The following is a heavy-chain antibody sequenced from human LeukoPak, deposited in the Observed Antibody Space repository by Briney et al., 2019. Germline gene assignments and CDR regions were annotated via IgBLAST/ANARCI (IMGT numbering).Heavy chain of an antibody. J-gene: IGHJ4*02. CDR1: GFSISSGYF. Sequence: PSETLSLTCAVSGFSISSGYFWDWIRQPPGKGLEWIGSIFHNGITYYNPSLKSRITISVDTSKNQFSLKLSSVTAADTAVYYCARRISTRRGETCSSTSCYFDYWGQGTLVTVSS. CDR2: IFHNGIT. D-gene: IGHD2-2*01. V-gene: IGHV4-38-2*01. CDR3: ARRISTRRGETCSSTSCYFDY.